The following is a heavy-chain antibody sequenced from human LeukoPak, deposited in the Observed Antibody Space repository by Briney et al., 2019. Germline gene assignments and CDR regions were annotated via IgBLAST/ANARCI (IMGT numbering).Heavy chain of an antibody. V-gene: IGHV3-7*05. Sequence: GGSLRLSCAASGFTFSNYWMHWVRQAPGKGLEWVANIKQDGSEKYFVDSVRGRFTISRDNAKNSLYLQMNSLRAEDTAVYYCARVSSTASPSYYFDFWGQGTLDTVSS. CDR2: IKQDGSEK. CDR3: ARVSSTASPSYYFDF. J-gene: IGHJ4*02. CDR1: GFTFSNYW. D-gene: IGHD6-6*01.